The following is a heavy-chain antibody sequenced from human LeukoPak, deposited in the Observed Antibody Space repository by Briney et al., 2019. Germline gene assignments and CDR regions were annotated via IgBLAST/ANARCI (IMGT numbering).Heavy chain of an antibody. CDR2: INHSGST. D-gene: IGHD2-15*01. V-gene: IGHV4-34*01. CDR3: ARERRPGPYCSGGSCQNGRRFGYYFDY. Sequence: PSETLSLTCAVYGGSFSGYYWSWIRQPLGKGLEWIGEINHSGSTNYNPSLKSRVTISVDTSKNQFSLKLSSVTAADTAVYYCARERRPGPYCSGGSCQNGRRFGYYFDYWGQGTLVTVSS. J-gene: IGHJ4*02. CDR1: GGSFSGYY.